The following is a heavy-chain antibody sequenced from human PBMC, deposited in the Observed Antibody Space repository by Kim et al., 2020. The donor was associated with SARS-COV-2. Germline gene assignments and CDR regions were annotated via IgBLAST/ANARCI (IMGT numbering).Heavy chain of an antibody. D-gene: IGHD3-10*01. Sequence: RSTISRDNSKNTLYLQMNSLRAEDTAVYYCARGRLLWFGELSGKTDAFDIWGQGTMVTVSS. V-gene: IGHV3-53*01. J-gene: IGHJ3*02. CDR3: ARGRLLWFGELSGKTDAFDI.